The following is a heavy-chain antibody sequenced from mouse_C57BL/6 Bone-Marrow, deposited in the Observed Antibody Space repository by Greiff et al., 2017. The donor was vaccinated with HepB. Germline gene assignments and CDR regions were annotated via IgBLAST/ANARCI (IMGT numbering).Heavy chain of an antibody. CDR1: GFSLTRYG. Sequence: VMLVESGPGLVAPSQSLSITCPVSGFSLTRYGVDWVRQPPGKGLEWLGVIWGGGSTNYNSALMSRLSISTDNSKSQVFLKMNSLQTKDTAMDYCAKGSNYGYAMDYWGQGTSVTVSS. D-gene: IGHD2-5*01. V-gene: IGHV2-9*01. J-gene: IGHJ4*01. CDR2: IWGGGST. CDR3: AKGSNYGYAMDY.